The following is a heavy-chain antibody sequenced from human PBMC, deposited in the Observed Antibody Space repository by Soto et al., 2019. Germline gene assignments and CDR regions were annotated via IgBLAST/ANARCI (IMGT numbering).Heavy chain of an antibody. Sequence: GGSLRLSCAASGFTFSSYAMSWVRQAPGKGLEWVSAISGSGGSTYYADSVKGRFTISRDNSKNTLYLQMNSLRAEDTAVYYCANTPDSGWQLQFDYWGQGTLVTVSS. J-gene: IGHJ4*02. CDR1: GFTFSSYA. V-gene: IGHV3-23*01. D-gene: IGHD6-19*01. CDR2: ISGSGGST. CDR3: ANTPDSGWQLQFDY.